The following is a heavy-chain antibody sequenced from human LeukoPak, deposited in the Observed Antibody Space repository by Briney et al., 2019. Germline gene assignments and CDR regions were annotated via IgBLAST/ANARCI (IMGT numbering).Heavy chain of an antibody. CDR2: IHNDGSNK. CDR3: ATLAVVAT. CDR1: GFTFSTYH. Sequence: GGSLRLSCAASGFTFSTYHMHWVRQAPGKGLEWVAFIHNDGSNKYYTDSVRGRFTISRDNSKNTLFLQMNGLRTEDTAVYYCATLAVVATWGQGTLVTVSS. V-gene: IGHV3-30*02. J-gene: IGHJ4*02. D-gene: IGHD6-19*01.